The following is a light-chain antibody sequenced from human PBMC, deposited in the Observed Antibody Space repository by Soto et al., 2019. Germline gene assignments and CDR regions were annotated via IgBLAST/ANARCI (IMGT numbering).Light chain of an antibody. CDR3: QMDNSAAALT. CDR1: QGISNY. J-gene: IGKJ3*01. CDR2: AAS. Sequence: DIQMTQSPSSLSASVGDRVTITCRASQGISNYLAWYQQKSGKVPKLLIYAASTLQSGVPSRFSGSGSGTDFTLTISASQPVAVVTYYYQMDNSAAALTFGLGTTVDIK. V-gene: IGKV1-27*01.